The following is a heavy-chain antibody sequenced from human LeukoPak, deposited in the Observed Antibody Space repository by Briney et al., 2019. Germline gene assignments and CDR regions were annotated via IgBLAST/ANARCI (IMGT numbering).Heavy chain of an antibody. V-gene: IGHV1-2*02. CDR3: ARLFSSWYEEGRYYYYYGMDV. D-gene: IGHD6-13*01. Sequence: GASVKVFCKASGYTFTGYYMHWVRQAPGQGLEWMGWINPNSGGTNYAQKFQGRVTMTRDTSISTAYMELSRLRSDDTAVYYCARLFSSWYEEGRYYYYYGMDVWGQGTAVTVSS. CDR2: INPNSGGT. CDR1: GYTFTGYY. J-gene: IGHJ6*02.